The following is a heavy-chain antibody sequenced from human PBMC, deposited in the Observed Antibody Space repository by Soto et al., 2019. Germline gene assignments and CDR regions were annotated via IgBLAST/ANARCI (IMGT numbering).Heavy chain of an antibody. CDR2: ISGSGGST. Sequence: EVQLLESGGGLVQPGGALRLSCAASGFTFSSYAMSWGRQAPRKGLEWVSAISGSGGSTYYADPVKGRFTISRDNSKNTLYLQMNSLRAEDTAVYYCAKDQGYSSGWPPRGGGWFDPWGQGTLVTVSS. J-gene: IGHJ5*02. V-gene: IGHV3-23*01. CDR3: AKDQGYSSGWPPRGGGWFDP. CDR1: GFTFSSYA. D-gene: IGHD6-19*01.